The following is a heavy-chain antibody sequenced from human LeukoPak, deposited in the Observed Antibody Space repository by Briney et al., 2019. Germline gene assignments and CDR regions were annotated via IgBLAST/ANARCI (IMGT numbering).Heavy chain of an antibody. CDR2: INSDGSST. CDR3: ARGRNGSYDY. CDR1: GFTFSSYW. V-gene: IGHV3-74*01. D-gene: IGHD1-26*01. Sequence: PGGSLRLSCAASGFTFSSYWVHWVRQAPGKGLVWVSGINSDGSSTSYADSVKGRFNISRDNAKNTAYLQMNSLRADDTAVYYCARGRNGSYDYWGQGTLVTVSS. J-gene: IGHJ4*02.